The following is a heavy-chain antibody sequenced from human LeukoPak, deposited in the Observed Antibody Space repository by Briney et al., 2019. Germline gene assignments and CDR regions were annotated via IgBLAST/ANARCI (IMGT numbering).Heavy chain of an antibody. J-gene: IGHJ4*02. Sequence: SETLSLTCTVSGGSISSYNWSWIRQPPGKGLEWIGYIYYSGSTNYNPSLKSRVTISVDTSKNQFSLKLSSVTAADTAVYYCARGRGYSYGYRVDYWGQGTLVTVSS. CDR1: GGSISSYN. V-gene: IGHV4-59*01. CDR3: ARGRGYSYGYRVDY. CDR2: IYYSGST. D-gene: IGHD5-18*01.